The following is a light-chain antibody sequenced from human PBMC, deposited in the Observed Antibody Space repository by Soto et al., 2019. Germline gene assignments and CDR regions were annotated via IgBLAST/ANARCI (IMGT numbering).Light chain of an antibody. V-gene: IGKV1-9*01. Sequence: IQLTQSPSSLSASVGDRVTITCRPSQDIISYLAWYQQSPGKAPKLLIYDASTLQSGVPSRFSGSGSGTEFTLTISNLRPEDFANYYCQQLNNYPLTFGGGTQIEMK. J-gene: IGKJ4*01. CDR3: QQLNNYPLT. CDR2: DAS. CDR1: QDIISY.